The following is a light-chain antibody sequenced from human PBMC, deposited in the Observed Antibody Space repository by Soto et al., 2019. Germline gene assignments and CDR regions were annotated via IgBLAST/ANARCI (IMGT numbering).Light chain of an antibody. Sequence: EIVMTQSPATLSVSPVERATLSCMASQSVSSNLAWYQQKPGQAPRLLMYAASTRATGIPARFSGSGSGTEFTLTISSLQSEDFAVYYCQQYNDWPITFDQGTRLEIK. CDR1: QSVSSN. CDR2: AAS. J-gene: IGKJ5*01. V-gene: IGKV3-15*01. CDR3: QQYNDWPIT.